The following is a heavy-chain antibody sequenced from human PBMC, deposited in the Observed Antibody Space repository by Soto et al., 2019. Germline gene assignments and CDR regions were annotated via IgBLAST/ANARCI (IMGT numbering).Heavy chain of an antibody. CDR2: ISGSGAYT. CDR1: GFTFSSYA. CDR3: AKYGCSSTSCQCDH. D-gene: IGHD2-2*01. V-gene: IGHV3-23*01. Sequence: GGSLRLPCAASGFTFSSYAMTWVRQAPGKGLEWVSAISGSGAYTYYANSVKGRFTISRDNSKNTLYLQLNSLRAEDTAVYYCAKYGCSSTSCQCDHWGQGTRVTVSS. J-gene: IGHJ4*02.